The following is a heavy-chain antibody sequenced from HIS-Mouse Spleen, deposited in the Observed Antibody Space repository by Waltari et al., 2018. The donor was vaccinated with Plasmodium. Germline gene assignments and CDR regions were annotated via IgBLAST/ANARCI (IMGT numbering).Heavy chain of an antibody. CDR2: IIPILGIT. V-gene: IGHV1-69*04. J-gene: IGHJ3*02. CDR1: GGTFSSSA. D-gene: IGHD6-13*01. CDR3: ARVLSIAAAGKDAFDI. Sequence: QVQLVQSGAAVKKPGSSVKVSCKASGGTFSSSAISWVRQAPGQGLEWMGSIIPILGITNYAQNFQGRVTITADKSTSTAYMELSSLRSEDTAVYYCARVLSIAAAGKDAFDIWGQGTMVTVSS.